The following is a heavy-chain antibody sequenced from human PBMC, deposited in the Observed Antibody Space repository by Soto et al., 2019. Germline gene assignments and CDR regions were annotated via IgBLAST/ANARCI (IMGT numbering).Heavy chain of an antibody. CDR1: GGSISSGCYY. D-gene: IGHD2-2*02. Sequence: LSLTCTVSGGSISSGCYYWSWILHHPGKCLEWIGYIYYSGSTYYNPSLKSRVTISVDTSKNQFSLKLSSVTAADTAVYYCARDPKKIVPAAIRDDAFDIWGQGTMVTVSS. CDR3: ARDPKKIVPAAIRDDAFDI. J-gene: IGHJ3*02. CDR2: IYYSGST. V-gene: IGHV4-31*03.